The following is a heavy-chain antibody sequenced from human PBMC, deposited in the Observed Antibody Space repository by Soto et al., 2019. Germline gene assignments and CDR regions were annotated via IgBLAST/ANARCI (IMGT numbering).Heavy chain of an antibody. CDR1: GFKFSNYA. Sequence: GGSLRLSCAASGFKFSNYAMSWVRQAPGKGLEWVSLISATGGGTYYADSVKGRYTISRDNSHNTLYLQVHSLTAEDTAVYYCAKDRRAGGNSAFYFDFWGQGAQVTVSS. V-gene: IGHV3-23*01. CDR3: AKDRRAGGNSAFYFDF. D-gene: IGHD3-16*01. CDR2: ISATGGGT. J-gene: IGHJ4*02.